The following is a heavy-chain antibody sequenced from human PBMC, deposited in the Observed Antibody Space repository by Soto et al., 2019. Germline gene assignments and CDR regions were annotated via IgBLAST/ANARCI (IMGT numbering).Heavy chain of an antibody. CDR1: GFTFSSYA. Sequence: GGSLRLSCAASGFTFSSYAMSWVRQAPGKGLEWVSAISGSGGSTYYADSVKGRFTISRDNSKNTLYLQMNSLRAEDTAVYYCAKDVWNDVEPYYFDYRGQGTLVTVSS. CDR2: ISGSGGST. D-gene: IGHD1-1*01. J-gene: IGHJ4*02. V-gene: IGHV3-23*01. CDR3: AKDVWNDVEPYYFDY.